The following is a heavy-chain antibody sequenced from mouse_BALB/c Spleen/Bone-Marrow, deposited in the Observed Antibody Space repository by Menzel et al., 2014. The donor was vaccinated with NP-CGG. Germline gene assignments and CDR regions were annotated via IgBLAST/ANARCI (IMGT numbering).Heavy chain of an antibody. D-gene: IGHD1-1*01. V-gene: IGHV5-6-4*01. CDR2: ISSGGSYT. CDR1: GFTFSSYT. Sequence: EVMLVESGGGLVKPGGPLKLSCAASGFTFSSYTMSWVRQTPEKRLEWVATISSGGSYTYYPDSVKGRFTISRDNAKNTLYLQMSSLKSEDTAMYYCTRDPFYYGSSYAMDYWGQGTSVTVSS. CDR3: TRDPFYYGSSYAMDY. J-gene: IGHJ4*01.